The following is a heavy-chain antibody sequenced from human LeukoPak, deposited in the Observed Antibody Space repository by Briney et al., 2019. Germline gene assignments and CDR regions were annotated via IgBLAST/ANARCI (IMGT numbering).Heavy chain of an antibody. CDR1: GYSFTKYW. CDR3: ARLYCSSTSCRHPLISVPYMDV. D-gene: IGHD2-2*01. J-gene: IGHJ6*03. Sequence: ESLKISCQGSGYSFTKYWIGWVRQMPGKGLEWMGIIYSPSFQDQVTISADKSISTAYLQWSSLKASDTAMYYCARLYCSSTSCRHPLISVPYMDVWGKGTTVTVYS. CDR2: IY. V-gene: IGHV5-51*01.